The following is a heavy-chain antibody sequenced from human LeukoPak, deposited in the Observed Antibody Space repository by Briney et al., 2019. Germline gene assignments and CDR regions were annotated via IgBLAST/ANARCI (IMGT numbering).Heavy chain of an antibody. Sequence: SETLSLTCTVSGGSISSSSYYWGWIRQPPGKGLEWIGSIYYSGSTYYNPSLKSRVTISVDTSKNQFSLKLSSVTAADTAVYYCARVGSFVGQPNVWGQGTLVTVSS. CDR3: ARVGSFVGQPNV. D-gene: IGHD3-10*01. CDR1: GGSISSSSYY. CDR2: IYYSGST. V-gene: IGHV4-39*01. J-gene: IGHJ4*02.